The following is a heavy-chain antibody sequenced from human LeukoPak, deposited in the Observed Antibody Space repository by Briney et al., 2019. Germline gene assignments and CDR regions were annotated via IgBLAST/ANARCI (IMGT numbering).Heavy chain of an antibody. Sequence: SQTLSLTCAISGDSVSSNSAAWDWIRQSPARGLEWLGSTYYRSKWYIDYAVSVKSRIAVTPDPATSQFSLQLNSVTPEDTAVYYCARDKRVPYYYDSSGFDYWGQGTLVTVSS. V-gene: IGHV6-1*01. CDR3: ARDKRVPYYYDSSGFDY. D-gene: IGHD3-22*01. J-gene: IGHJ4*02. CDR1: GDSVSSNSAA. CDR2: TYYRSKWYI.